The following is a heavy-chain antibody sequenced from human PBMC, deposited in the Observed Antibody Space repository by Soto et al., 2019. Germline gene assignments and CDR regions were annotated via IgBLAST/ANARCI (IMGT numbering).Heavy chain of an antibody. J-gene: IGHJ6*02. V-gene: IGHV3-21*02. CDR2: ISASGGYK. D-gene: IGHD1-26*01. CDR3: AGERSALPGARDAMDV. CDR1: GFNFNTYS. Sequence: EVRLVESGGGLVKPGGSLRVSCAASGFNFNTYSMNWVRQAPGKGLQWVSFISASGGYKYYADSVRGRFTISRDNAKKSVYLEMSSRTADDSAVYFCAGERSALPGARDAMDVWGQGTTVTVSS.